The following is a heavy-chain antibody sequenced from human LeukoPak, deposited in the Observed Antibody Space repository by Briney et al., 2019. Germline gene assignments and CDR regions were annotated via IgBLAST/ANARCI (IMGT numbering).Heavy chain of an antibody. CDR1: GGSISSSSYY. CDR2: IYYSGST. CDR3: ASLRLYYYYYYYMDV. Sequence: SETLSLTCTVSGGSISSSSYYWGWIRQPPGKGLEWIGSIYYSGSTYYNTSLKSRVTISVDTSKNQFSLRLSSVTAADTAVFYCASLRLYYYYYYYMDVWGKGTTVTVSS. D-gene: IGHD6-25*01. J-gene: IGHJ6*03. V-gene: IGHV4-39*01.